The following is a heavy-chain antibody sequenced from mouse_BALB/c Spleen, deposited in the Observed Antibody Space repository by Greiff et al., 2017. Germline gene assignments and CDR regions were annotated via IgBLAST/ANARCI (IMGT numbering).Heavy chain of an antibody. V-gene: IGHV1-87*01. J-gene: IGHJ3*01. D-gene: IGHD2-3*01. Sequence: VQLQESGAELARPGASVKLSCKASGYTFTSYWMQWVKQRPGQGLEWIGAIYPGDGDTRYTQKFKGKATLTADKSSSTAYMQLSSLASEDSAVYYCARTFYDGYSAWFAYWGQGTLVTVSA. CDR1: GYTFTSYW. CDR3: ARTFYDGYSAWFAY. CDR2: IYPGDGDT.